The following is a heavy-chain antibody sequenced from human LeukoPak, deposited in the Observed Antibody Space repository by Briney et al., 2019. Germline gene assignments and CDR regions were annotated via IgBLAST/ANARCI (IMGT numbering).Heavy chain of an antibody. CDR1: GFAFSDNY. D-gene: IGHD6-19*01. V-gene: IGHV3-11*01. Sequence: GGSLRLSCAASGFAFSDNYMSWIRQAPGKGLEWVSYISNSGDFVYYADSVKGRFTLSRDNAKNSLYLQMNSLRAEDTAVYYCARKRGYSSGRLTGWGQGTLVTVSS. J-gene: IGHJ4*02. CDR3: ARKRGYSSGRLTG. CDR2: ISNSGDFV.